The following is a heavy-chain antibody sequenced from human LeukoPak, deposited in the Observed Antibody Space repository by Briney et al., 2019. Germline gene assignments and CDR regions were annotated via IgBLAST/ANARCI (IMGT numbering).Heavy chain of an antibody. CDR1: GFTFSSYS. Sequence: GSLRLSCAASGFTFSSYSMNWVRQAPGKGLEWVSYISSSSSTIYYADSVKGRFTISRDNAKNSLYLQMNSLRAEDTAVYYCARDSGYGFDYWGQGTLVTVSS. CDR2: ISSSSSTI. V-gene: IGHV3-48*04. J-gene: IGHJ4*02. D-gene: IGHD5-12*01. CDR3: ARDSGYGFDY.